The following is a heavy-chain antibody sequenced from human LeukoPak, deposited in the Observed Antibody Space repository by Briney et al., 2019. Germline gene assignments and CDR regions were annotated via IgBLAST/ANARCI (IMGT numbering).Heavy chain of an antibody. D-gene: IGHD3-10*01. Sequence: AGGSLRLSCAASGFTFSSYWMGWVRQAPGKGLVWVSRINSDGSGTNYADSVKGRFTISRDNSNNTLYLQMKSLRAEDTAVYYCAREVGSGNSDRYFDYWGQGTLVTVSS. CDR1: GFTFSSYW. J-gene: IGHJ4*02. V-gene: IGHV3-74*01. CDR3: AREVGSGNSDRYFDY. CDR2: INSDGSGT.